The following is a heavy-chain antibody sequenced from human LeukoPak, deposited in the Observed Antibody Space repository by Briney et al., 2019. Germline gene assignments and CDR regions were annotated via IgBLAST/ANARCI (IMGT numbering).Heavy chain of an antibody. CDR2: IYYSGST. V-gene: IGHV4-31*03. J-gene: IGHJ4*02. CDR1: GGSIISSDYH. D-gene: IGHD1-26*01. Sequence: SETLSLTCTVSGGSIISSDYHWGWVRQPPGKGLEWIGYIYYSGSTYYNPSLKSRVTISVDTSKNQFSLKPSSVTAADTAVYYCTRAPERLSKGYFDYWGQGTLVTVSS. CDR3: TRAPERLSKGYFDY.